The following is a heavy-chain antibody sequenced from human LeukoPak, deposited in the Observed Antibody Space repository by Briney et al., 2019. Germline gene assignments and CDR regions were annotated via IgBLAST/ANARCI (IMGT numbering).Heavy chain of an antibody. CDR3: ARDLFQGYDY. CDR2: IKPDGSST. CDR1: GFTFSNYW. Sequence: PGGSLRLSCAASGFTFSNYWMHWVRQAPGKGLVWVSYIKPDGSSTCYADSVKGRFTISRDNAKNTLSLQMNSLRAEDTGVYYCARDLFQGYDYWGQGTLVTVSS. V-gene: IGHV3-74*01. D-gene: IGHD2-15*01. J-gene: IGHJ4*02.